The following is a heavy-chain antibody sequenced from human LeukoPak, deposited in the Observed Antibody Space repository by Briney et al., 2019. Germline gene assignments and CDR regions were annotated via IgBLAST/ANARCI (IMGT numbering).Heavy chain of an antibody. Sequence: GGSLRLSCEASGFTFSTYWMSWVRQAPGKGLGWVGNINQDGTEKHYLDSMRGRFTISRDNAKNSLFLQMNSLRAEDTAVYFCARDLYYFESEGYYASDYWGQGTLVTVSS. J-gene: IGHJ4*02. CDR2: INQDGTEK. V-gene: IGHV3-7*01. CDR3: ARDLYYFESEGYYASDY. CDR1: GFTFSTYW. D-gene: IGHD3-22*01.